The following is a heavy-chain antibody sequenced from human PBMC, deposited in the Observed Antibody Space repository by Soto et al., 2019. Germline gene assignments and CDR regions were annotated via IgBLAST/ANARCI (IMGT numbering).Heavy chain of an antibody. D-gene: IGHD2-15*01. CDR1: GYIFTAYS. CDR2: VNPSGGST. V-gene: IGHV1-46*01. Sequence: QVQLVQSGAEVKKPGASVKVSCKASGYIFTAYSMHWVRQAPGQGLEWMGVVNPSGGSTNYAQRFQGRITMTRDTSTSTVYMDLKFLTSEDTAVYYCVREENCSDGVCYSEYFQRWGQGTLVTVSS. CDR3: VREENCSDGVCYSEYFQR. J-gene: IGHJ1*01.